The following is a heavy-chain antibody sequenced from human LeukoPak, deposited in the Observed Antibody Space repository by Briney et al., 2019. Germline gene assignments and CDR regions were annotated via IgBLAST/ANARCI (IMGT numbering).Heavy chain of an antibody. CDR3: ARGRGYSYGENKFDY. D-gene: IGHD5-18*01. J-gene: IGHJ4*02. CDR1: GYTFTSYD. V-gene: IGHV1-8*03. Sequence: ASVKVSCKASGYTFTSYDINWVRQATGQGLEWMGWMNPNSGNTGYAQKFQGRVTITRNTSISTAYMELSSLRSEDMAVYYCARGRGYSYGENKFDYWGQGTLVTVSS. CDR2: MNPNSGNT.